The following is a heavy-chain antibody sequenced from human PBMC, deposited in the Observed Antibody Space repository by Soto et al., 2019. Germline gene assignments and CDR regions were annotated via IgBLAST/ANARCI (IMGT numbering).Heavy chain of an antibody. D-gene: IGHD1-7*01. CDR1: GYTFTSYG. Sequence: ASVKVSCKASGYTFTSYGISCVGQSRLQGLEWMGWISAYNGNTNYAQKLQGRVTMTTDTSTSTAYMELRSLRSDDTAVYYCARVWITGTTVSWFDPWGQGMSVTVSS. CDR2: ISAYNGNT. V-gene: IGHV1-18*01. J-gene: IGHJ5*02. CDR3: ARVWITGTTVSWFDP.